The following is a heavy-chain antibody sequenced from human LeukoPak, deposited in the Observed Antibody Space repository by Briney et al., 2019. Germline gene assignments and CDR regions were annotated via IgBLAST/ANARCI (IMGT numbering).Heavy chain of an antibody. D-gene: IGHD4-17*01. Sequence: GGSLRLSCAASGFTFSSYSMNWVRQAPGKGLEWVSSISSSSSYIYYADSVKGRFTLSRDNAKNSLYLQMNSLRAEDTAVYYCARTMTTVTSDYWGQGTLVTVSS. CDR3: ARTMTTVTSDY. V-gene: IGHV3-21*01. CDR1: GFTFSSYS. CDR2: ISSSSSYI. J-gene: IGHJ4*02.